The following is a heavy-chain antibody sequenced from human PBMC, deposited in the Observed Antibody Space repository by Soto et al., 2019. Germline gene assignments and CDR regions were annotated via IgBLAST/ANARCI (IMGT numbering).Heavy chain of an antibody. CDR3: ARDNSVVTGPYYYYGMDV. Sequence: GGSLRLSCAASGFTFSDYYMSWIRQAPGKGLEWVSYISSSGSTIYYADSVKGRFTISRDNAKNSLYLQMNSLRAEDTAVYYCARDNSVVTGPYYYYGMDVWGQGTTVTVSS. CDR2: ISSSGSTI. V-gene: IGHV3-11*01. CDR1: GFTFSDYY. J-gene: IGHJ6*02. D-gene: IGHD5-18*01.